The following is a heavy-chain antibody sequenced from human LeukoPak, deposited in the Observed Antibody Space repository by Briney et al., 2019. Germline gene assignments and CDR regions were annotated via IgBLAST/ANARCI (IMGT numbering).Heavy chain of an antibody. Sequence: PGGSLRLSCAASGFTFSSYSMNWVRQAPGKGLEWVSSISSSSSYIYYADSVKGRFTISRDNAKNSLYLQMNSLRAEDTAVYYCARVHRSHGFGAFHIWGQGTMVTVSS. V-gene: IGHV3-21*01. CDR2: ISSSSSYI. J-gene: IGHJ3*02. D-gene: IGHD5-18*01. CDR1: GFTFSSYS. CDR3: ARVHRSHGFGAFHI.